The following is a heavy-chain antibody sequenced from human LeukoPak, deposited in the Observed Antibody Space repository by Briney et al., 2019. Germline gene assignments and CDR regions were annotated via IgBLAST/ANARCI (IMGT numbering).Heavy chain of an antibody. V-gene: IGHV1-18*01. J-gene: IGHJ4*02. CDR3: ARGQSMYY. CDR1: GYTFNNFV. D-gene: IGHD3-16*01. Sequence: GASVKVSCKASGYTFNNFVISRVRQAPGHGLEWVGWISPHTYTTKYAQKVQGRLTMTTDASTTTVYMELRSLRFDDTAVYFCARGQSMYYWGQGTPVTVSS. CDR2: ISPHTYTT.